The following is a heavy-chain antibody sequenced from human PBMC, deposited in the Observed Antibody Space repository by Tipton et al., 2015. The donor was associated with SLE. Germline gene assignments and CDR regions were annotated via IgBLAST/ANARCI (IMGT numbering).Heavy chain of an antibody. J-gene: IGHJ4*01. Sequence: QVQLVQSGAEVKKPGSSVKVSCKASGGSSSGYAINWVRQAPGQGLEWMGGLIPMFHTPNYPRKYHGRLTITADESTSTTYMELSSLRSEDTAVYYCARDQYYYDSSGFGTLWGHVTLVTVSS. CDR3: ARDQYYYDSSGFGTL. CDR2: LIPMFHTP. CDR1: GGSSSGYA. V-gene: IGHV1-69*01. D-gene: IGHD3-22*01.